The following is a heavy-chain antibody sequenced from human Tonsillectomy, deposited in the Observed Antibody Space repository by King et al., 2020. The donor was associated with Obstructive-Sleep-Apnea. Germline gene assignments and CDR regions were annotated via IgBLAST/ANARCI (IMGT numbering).Heavy chain of an antibody. D-gene: IGHD1-26*01. V-gene: IGHV4-39*07. J-gene: IGHJ4*02. CDR2: IFYSGST. CDR3: ARSTFIVGAY. CDR1: GGSISSSSYY. Sequence: LQLQESGPGLVKPSETLSLTCTVSGGSISSSSYYWGWIRQPPGKGLEWIGSIFYSGSTYYNPSLKSRVTISVDTSKNQFSLQLSSVTAADTAVYYCARSTFIVGAYWGQGTLVTVSS.